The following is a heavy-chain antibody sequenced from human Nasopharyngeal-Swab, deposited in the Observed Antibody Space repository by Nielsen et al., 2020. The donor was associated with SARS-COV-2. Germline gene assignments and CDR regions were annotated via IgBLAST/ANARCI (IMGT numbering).Heavy chain of an antibody. CDR2: IYYSGST. J-gene: IGHJ6*02. Sequence: RQAPGKGPEWIGSIYYSGSTYYNPSLKSRVTISVDTSKNQFSLKLSSVTAADTAVYYCARRVARAPRHEGDYYYGMDVWGQGTTVTVSS. D-gene: IGHD3-16*01. V-gene: IGHV4-39*01. CDR3: ARRVARAPRHEGDYYYGMDV.